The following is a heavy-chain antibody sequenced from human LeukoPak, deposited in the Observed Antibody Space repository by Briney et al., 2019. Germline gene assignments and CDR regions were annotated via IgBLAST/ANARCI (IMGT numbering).Heavy chain of an antibody. CDR2: INHSGST. Sequence: SETLFLTRAVYGGSFSGYYWSWIRQPPGKGLEWIGEINHSGSTNYNPSLKSRVSISVDMSKNQFSLKLSSVTAADTAVYYCARAGVLRYFDWLLFPRYYFDYWGQGTLVTVSS. CDR3: ARAGVLRYFDWLLFPRYYFDY. CDR1: GGSFSGYY. J-gene: IGHJ4*02. V-gene: IGHV4-34*01. D-gene: IGHD3-9*01.